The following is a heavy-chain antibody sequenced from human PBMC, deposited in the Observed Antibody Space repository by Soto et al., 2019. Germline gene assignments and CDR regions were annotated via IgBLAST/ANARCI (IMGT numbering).Heavy chain of an antibody. V-gene: IGHV3-48*01. D-gene: IGHD3-3*01. J-gene: IGHJ4*02. CDR1: GFSFSSYS. CDR2: ISSSSSTI. Sequence: GGSLRLSCAASGFSFSSYSMNWVRQAPGKGLEWVSYISSSSSTIYYADSVKGRFTISRDNAKNSLYLQMNSLRAEDTAVYYCARDFGLRFSGSDYWDQGTLVTVSS. CDR3: ARDFGLRFSGSDY.